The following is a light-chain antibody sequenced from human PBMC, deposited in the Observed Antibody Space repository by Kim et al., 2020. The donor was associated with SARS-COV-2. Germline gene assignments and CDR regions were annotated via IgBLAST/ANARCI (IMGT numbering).Light chain of an antibody. CDR1: QGIRND. V-gene: IGKV1-6*01. CDR3: LQDYNYPWT. J-gene: IGKJ1*01. Sequence: ASVGDRVTITCRASQGIRNDLGWYQQKPGKAPKLLIYAASSLQSGVPSRFSGSGSGTDFTLTITSLQPEDFATYYCLQDYNYPWTFGQGTKVDIK. CDR2: AAS.